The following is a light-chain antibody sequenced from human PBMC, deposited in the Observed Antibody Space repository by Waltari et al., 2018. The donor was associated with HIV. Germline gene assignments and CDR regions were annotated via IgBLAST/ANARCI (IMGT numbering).Light chain of an antibody. J-gene: IGLJ1*01. CDR2: NNE. Sequence: QSVLTQPSSASGTPGQRVTISCSGSTSNIGTNYVFWYQQLPGTAPKLLIFNNERRPPGVPARFSASKSGTSASLAISGLRSEGEADYFCAAWDHSRSGFYVFGTGTKVTV. CDR3: AAWDHSRSGFYV. V-gene: IGLV1-47*02. CDR1: TSNIGTNY.